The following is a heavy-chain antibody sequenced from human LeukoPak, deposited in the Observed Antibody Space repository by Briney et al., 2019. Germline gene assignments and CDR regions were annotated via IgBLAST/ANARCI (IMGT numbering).Heavy chain of an antibody. CDR3: ARYGDYSFDY. CDR1: GSTFNSYE. J-gene: IGHJ4*02. Sequence: GGSLRLSCAASGSTFNSYEMNWVRQAPGKGLEWLSYIGSSGATRYYADSVEGRFTVSRDNAKNSLYLQMNSLRAEDTAVYYCARYGDYSFDYWGQGTLVTVSS. V-gene: IGHV3-48*03. CDR2: IGSSGATR. D-gene: IGHD4-17*01.